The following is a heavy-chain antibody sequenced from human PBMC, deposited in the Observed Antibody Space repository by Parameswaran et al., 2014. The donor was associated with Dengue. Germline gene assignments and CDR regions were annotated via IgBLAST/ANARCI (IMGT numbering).Heavy chain of an antibody. CDR3: ARDASSGSYPGLDWFDP. V-gene: IGHV1-69*01. Sequence: SWVRQAPGQGLEWMGGIIPIFGTANYAQKFQGRVTITADESTSTAYMELSSLRSEDTAVYYCARDASSGSYPGLDWFDPWGQGTLVTVSS. J-gene: IGHJ5*02. CDR2: IIPIFGTA. D-gene: IGHD1-26*01.